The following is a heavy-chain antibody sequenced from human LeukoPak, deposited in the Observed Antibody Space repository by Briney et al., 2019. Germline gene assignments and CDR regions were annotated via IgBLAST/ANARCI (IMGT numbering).Heavy chain of an antibody. J-gene: IGHJ5*02. CDR3: ARVIDSSGYYSNWFDP. CDR1: GYTFTSYY. Sequence: ASVQVSCKASGYTFTSYYMHWVRQAPGQGLEWMGIINPSGGRTRYEQKFQGRVTMTRDTYKSTVYMELRSLRSEDTAVYYCARVIDSSGYYSNWFDPWGQGTLVTVSS. V-gene: IGHV1-46*01. D-gene: IGHD3-22*01. CDR2: INPSGGRT.